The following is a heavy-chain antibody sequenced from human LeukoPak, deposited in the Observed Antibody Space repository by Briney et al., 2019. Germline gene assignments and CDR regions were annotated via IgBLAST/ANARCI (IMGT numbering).Heavy chain of an antibody. V-gene: IGHV3-33*01. CDR2: IWYDGSNK. CDR3: ARGVTYGDYASLDY. J-gene: IGHJ4*02. CDR1: GFTFSSYG. Sequence: PGRSLRLSCAASGFTFSSYGMHWVRQAPGKGLEWVAVIWYDGSNKYYADSVKGRFTISRDNSKNTLYLQMNSLRAEDTAVYYCARGVTYGDYASLDYWGQGTLVTVSS. D-gene: IGHD4-17*01.